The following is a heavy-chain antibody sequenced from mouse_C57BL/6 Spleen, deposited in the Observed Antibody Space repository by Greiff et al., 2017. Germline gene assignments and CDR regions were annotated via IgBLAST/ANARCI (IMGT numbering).Heavy chain of an antibody. V-gene: IGHV1-15*01. CDR3: TRFYYSNYEAMDY. Sequence: QVQLQQSGAELVRPGASVTLSCKASGYTFTDYEMHWVKQTPVHGLEWIGAIDPETGGTSYNQKFKGKAILTADKSSSTAYMELRSLTSDDSAVNYCTRFYYSNYEAMDYWGQGTSVTVSS. CDR1: GYTFTDYE. D-gene: IGHD2-5*01. J-gene: IGHJ4*01. CDR2: IDPETGGT.